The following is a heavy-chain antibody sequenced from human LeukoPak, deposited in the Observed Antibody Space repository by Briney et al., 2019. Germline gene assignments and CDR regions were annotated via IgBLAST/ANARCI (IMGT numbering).Heavy chain of an antibody. CDR3: ARDFLSDSSDYYYVWFDP. CDR2: ISPDSGGT. V-gene: IGHV1-2*02. J-gene: IGHJ5*02. Sequence: ASVKVSCKASGYTFTGYYMHWVRQAPGQGLEWMGWISPDSGGTNYARKFQGRVTMTRDTSISTAYMELSRLRSDDTAIYYCARDFLSDSSDYYYVWFDPWGQGTLVTVSS. CDR1: GYTFTGYY. D-gene: IGHD3-22*01.